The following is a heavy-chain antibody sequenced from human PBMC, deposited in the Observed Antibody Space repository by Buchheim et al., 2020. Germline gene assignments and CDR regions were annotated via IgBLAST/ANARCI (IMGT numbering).Heavy chain of an antibody. Sequence: EVHLVESGGGLVQPGGSLRLSCTASGFNFNFHAMDWVRQAPGKGLEWISYITGGSDIIDYADSVKGRFTVSRDNVKNSLYLQMNSLRAEDTAMYYCTRDSSGQPFDSWRQGTL. D-gene: IGHD3-22*01. V-gene: IGHV3-48*01. CDR1: GFNFNFHA. CDR2: ITGGSDII. J-gene: IGHJ4*02. CDR3: TRDSSGQPFDS.